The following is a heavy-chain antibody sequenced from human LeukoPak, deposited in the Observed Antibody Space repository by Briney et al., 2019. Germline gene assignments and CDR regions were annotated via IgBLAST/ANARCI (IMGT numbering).Heavy chain of an antibody. CDR1: GGSISSYY. CDR2: IYYSGST. CDR3: ARHIPNLPYFGESEWFDP. Sequence: SETLSLTCTVSGGSISSYYWSWIRQPPGKGLEWIGYIYYSGSTNYNPSLKSRVTISVDTSKNQFSLKLHSVTAADTAIYYCARHIPNLPYFGESEWFDPWGQGTLVSVSS. V-gene: IGHV4-59*08. D-gene: IGHD2/OR15-2a*01. J-gene: IGHJ5*02.